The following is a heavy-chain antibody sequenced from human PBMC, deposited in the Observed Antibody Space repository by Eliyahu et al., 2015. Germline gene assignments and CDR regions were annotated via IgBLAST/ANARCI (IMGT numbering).Heavy chain of an antibody. V-gene: IGHV3-7*01. CDR1: GFTFSSYW. Sequence: EVQLVESGGGLVQPGGSLRLSCAASGFTFSSYWMSWVFQAPGKGLGWVXNIKQDGSEKYYVDSVKGRFTISRDNAKNSLYLQMNSLXAEDTAVYYCARDSDSSGYYYGDAEYFQHWGQGTLVTVSS. J-gene: IGHJ1*01. CDR3: ARDSDSSGYYYGDAEYFQH. CDR2: IKQDGSEK. D-gene: IGHD3-22*01.